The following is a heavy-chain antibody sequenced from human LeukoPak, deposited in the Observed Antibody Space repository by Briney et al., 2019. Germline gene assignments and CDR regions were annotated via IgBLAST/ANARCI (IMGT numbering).Heavy chain of an antibody. J-gene: IGHJ4*02. Sequence: PGGSLRLSCAASGFTFSSHAMVWVRQAPGKGLEWVAFIQYDGSKKYYADSVKGRFTISRDNSNNTLFLQMNSLRAEDTAVYYCAKRHYSGSGSLDYWGQGTLVTISS. CDR1: GFTFSSHA. CDR2: IQYDGSKK. CDR3: AKRHYSGSGSLDY. D-gene: IGHD3-10*01. V-gene: IGHV3-30*02.